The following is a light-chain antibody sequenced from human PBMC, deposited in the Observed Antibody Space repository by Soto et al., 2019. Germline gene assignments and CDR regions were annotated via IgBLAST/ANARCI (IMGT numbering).Light chain of an antibody. CDR2: GSS. J-gene: IGKJ2*01. CDR1: QSVSNNY. V-gene: IGKV3-20*01. CDR3: QQYGSSPPYT. Sequence: EVALTQSPGTLSLSPGERATLSCRASQSVSNNYFAWYQQKPGQAPRLLIFGSSDRATGTPERFSGSGSGTDFTLSISRLEPEDFAVYYCQQYGSSPPYTFGQGTKLEIK.